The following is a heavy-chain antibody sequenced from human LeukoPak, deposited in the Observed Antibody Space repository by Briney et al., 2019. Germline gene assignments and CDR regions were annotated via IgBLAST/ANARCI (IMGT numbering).Heavy chain of an antibody. J-gene: IGHJ5*02. CDR3: ARDAGNSGYGCDL. CDR1: GFIFSQYS. Sequence: GSLRLSCAASGFIFSQYSMNRVRQAPGKGLEWVSHIRSSSETFYADSVKGRFTISRDNARNSLYLQMNNLRGEDTAIYYCARDAGNSGYGCDLWGQGTLVTVSS. V-gene: IGHV3-48*01. D-gene: IGHD5-12*01. CDR2: IRSSSET.